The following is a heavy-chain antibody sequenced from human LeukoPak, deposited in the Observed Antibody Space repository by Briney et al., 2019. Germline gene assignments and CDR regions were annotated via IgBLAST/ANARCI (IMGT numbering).Heavy chain of an antibody. J-gene: IGHJ3*02. Sequence: PGGSLRLSCAASGFTFSSYGMHWVRQAPGKGLEWVAVISYDGSNKYYADSVKGRFTISRDNSKNTLYLQMNSLRAEDTAVYYCASLSGSYYYDAFDIWGQGTMVTVSS. CDR3: ASLSGSYYYDAFDI. V-gene: IGHV3-30*03. CDR2: ISYDGSNK. D-gene: IGHD1-26*01. CDR1: GFTFSSYG.